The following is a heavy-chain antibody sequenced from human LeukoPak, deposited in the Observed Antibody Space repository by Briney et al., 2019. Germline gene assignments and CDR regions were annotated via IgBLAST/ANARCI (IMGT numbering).Heavy chain of an antibody. CDR3: ARGGRLQGYYYGMDV. Sequence: SETLSLTCTVSGGSISSSTYYWAWVRQPPGKGLEWIGSIYYSGATYYNPSLKSRVIISVDKSKNQFSLKLSSVTAADTAVYYCARGGRLQGYYYGMDVWGQGTTVTVSS. V-gene: IGHV4-39*07. CDR2: IYYSGAT. J-gene: IGHJ6*02. D-gene: IGHD4-11*01. CDR1: GGSISSSTYY.